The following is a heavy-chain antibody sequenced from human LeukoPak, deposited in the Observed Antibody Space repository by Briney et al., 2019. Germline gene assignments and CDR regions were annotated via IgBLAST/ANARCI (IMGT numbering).Heavy chain of an antibody. Sequence: ASVKVSCKASGYTLTSYGISWVRQAPGQGLDWMGWISAYNGNTNYAQKLQGRVTMTTDTSTSTAYMELRSLRSDDTAVYYCARWVVAATPVSLDYWGQGTLVTVSS. J-gene: IGHJ4*02. V-gene: IGHV1-18*01. D-gene: IGHD2-15*01. CDR2: ISAYNGNT. CDR1: GYTLTSYG. CDR3: ARWVVAATPVSLDY.